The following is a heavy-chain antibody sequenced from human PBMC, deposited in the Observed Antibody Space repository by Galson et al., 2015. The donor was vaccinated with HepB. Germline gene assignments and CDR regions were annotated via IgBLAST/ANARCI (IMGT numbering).Heavy chain of an antibody. J-gene: IGHJ5*02. CDR1: GGSISSSSYY. Sequence: ETLSLTCTVSGGSISSSSYYWGWIRQPPGKGLEWIGSIYYSGSTYYNPSLKSRVTISVDTSKNQFSLKLSSVTAADTAVYYCARPEGYCSGGSCYSWFDPWGQGTLVTVSS. V-gene: IGHV4-39*01. CDR3: ARPEGYCSGGSCYSWFDP. D-gene: IGHD2-15*01. CDR2: IYYSGST.